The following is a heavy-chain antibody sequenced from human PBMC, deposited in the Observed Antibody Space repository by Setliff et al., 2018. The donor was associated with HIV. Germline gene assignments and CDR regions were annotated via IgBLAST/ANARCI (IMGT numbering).Heavy chain of an antibody. J-gene: IGHJ3*02. D-gene: IGHD3-22*01. CDR3: ARDQGYYDSSGYYYVGDAFDI. Sequence: ASVKVSCKASGYTFTGYYMHWVRQAPGQGLEWMGWINPNSGGTNYAQKFQGRVTMTRDTSISTAYMELSRLRSDDTAVYHCARDQGYYDSSGYYYVGDAFDIWGQGTMVTVSS. CDR2: INPNSGGT. V-gene: IGHV1-2*02. CDR1: GYTFTGYY.